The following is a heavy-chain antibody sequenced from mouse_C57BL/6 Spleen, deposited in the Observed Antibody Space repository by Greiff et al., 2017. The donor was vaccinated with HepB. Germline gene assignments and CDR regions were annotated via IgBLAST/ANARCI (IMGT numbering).Heavy chain of an antibody. Sequence: EVKLVESGPGLVKPSQSLSLTCSVTGYSITSGYYWNWIRQFPGNKLEWMGYISYDGSNNYNPSLKNRISITRDTSKNQFFLKLNSVTTEDTATYYCARDRGNWYAMDYWGQGTSVTVSS. CDR1: GYSITSGYY. CDR3: ARDRGNWYAMDY. D-gene: IGHD2-1*01. V-gene: IGHV3-6*01. J-gene: IGHJ4*01. CDR2: ISYDGSN.